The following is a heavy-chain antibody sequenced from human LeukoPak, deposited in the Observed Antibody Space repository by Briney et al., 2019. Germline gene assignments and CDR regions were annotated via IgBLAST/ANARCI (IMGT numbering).Heavy chain of an antibody. CDR3: TRHFDSSGYYYVGFDY. CDR1: GFTFSGSA. CDR2: IRSKANSYAT. D-gene: IGHD3-22*01. J-gene: IGHJ4*02. V-gene: IGHV3-73*01. Sequence: PGGSLRLSCAASGFTFSGSAMHWVRQASGKGLEWVGRIRSKANSYATAYAASVKGRFTISRDDSKNTAYLQMNSLKTEDMAVYYCTRHFDSSGYYYVGFDYWGQGTLVTVSS.